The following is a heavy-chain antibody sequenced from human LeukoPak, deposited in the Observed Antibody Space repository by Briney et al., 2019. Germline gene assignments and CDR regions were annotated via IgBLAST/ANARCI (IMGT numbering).Heavy chain of an antibody. J-gene: IGHJ4*02. D-gene: IGHD2-15*01. CDR1: GFTFSNYA. CDR2: ISSNGGST. CDR3: VKDRSCSGSSCYSCFDY. Sequence: GGSLRLSCSASGFTFSNYAMQWVRQAPGKGREYVSAISSNGGSTYYADSVKGRFTISRDNSKNTLYLQMSSLRAEDTAVYYCVKDRSCSGSSCYSCFDYWGQGTLVTVSS. V-gene: IGHV3-64D*06.